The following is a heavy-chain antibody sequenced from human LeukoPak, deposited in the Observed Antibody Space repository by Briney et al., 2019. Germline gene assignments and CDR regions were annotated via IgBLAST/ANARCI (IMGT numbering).Heavy chain of an antibody. CDR2: IRYDGSNK. J-gene: IGHJ4*02. CDR3: AKDLSVGQWLVRYYFDY. Sequence: GGSLRLSCAASGFTFSSYGMSWVRQAPGKGLEWVAFIRYDGSNKYYADSVKGRFTISRDNSKNTLYLQMNSLRAEDTAVYYCAKDLSVGQWLVRYYFDYWGQGTLVTVSS. D-gene: IGHD6-19*01. CDR1: GFTFSSYG. V-gene: IGHV3-30*02.